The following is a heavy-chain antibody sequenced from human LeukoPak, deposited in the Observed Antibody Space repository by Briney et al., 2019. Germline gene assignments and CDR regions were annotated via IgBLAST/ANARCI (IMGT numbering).Heavy chain of an antibody. V-gene: IGHV4-61*01. CDR1: GGSVSSGSHY. CDR3: ARRGTGGRSFDI. Sequence: SETLSLTCTVSGGSVSSGSHYWTWIRQPPGKGLEWIGYISYSGSTNFNPSLKSRVTISVDTSKNQFSLNLSSVTAADTAVYYCARRGTGGRSFDIWGQGTMVTVSS. CDR2: ISYSGST. J-gene: IGHJ3*02. D-gene: IGHD2-8*02.